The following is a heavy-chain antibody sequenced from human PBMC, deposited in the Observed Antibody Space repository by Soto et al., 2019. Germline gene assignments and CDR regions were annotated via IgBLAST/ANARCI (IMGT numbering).Heavy chain of an antibody. Sequence: SETLSLTCVVSGGSLSSYYWSWIRQPPGKGLEWIGYIYYSGSTNYNPSLKSRVTISVDTSKNQFSLKLSSVTAADTAVYYCARVRSYYYDSSGYYFEYWGQGTLVTVSS. CDR3: ARVRSYYYDSSGYYFEY. D-gene: IGHD3-22*01. V-gene: IGHV4-59*01. J-gene: IGHJ4*02. CDR1: GGSLSSYY. CDR2: IYYSGST.